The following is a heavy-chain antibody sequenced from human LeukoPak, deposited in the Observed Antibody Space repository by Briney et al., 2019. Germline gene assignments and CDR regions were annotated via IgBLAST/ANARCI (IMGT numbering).Heavy chain of an antibody. D-gene: IGHD3-22*01. Sequence: SETLSLTCTVSGGSISSNIYYWGWIRQPPGKGLEWIASIYYTGSTYYNPSLKSRVTISVDTSKNQFSLELSSVTAADTAVYYCARILGFYYDSSGYYPDAFDIWGQGTMVTVSS. CDR2: IYYTGST. V-gene: IGHV4-39*07. CDR3: ARILGFYYDSSGYYPDAFDI. CDR1: GGSISSNIYY. J-gene: IGHJ3*02.